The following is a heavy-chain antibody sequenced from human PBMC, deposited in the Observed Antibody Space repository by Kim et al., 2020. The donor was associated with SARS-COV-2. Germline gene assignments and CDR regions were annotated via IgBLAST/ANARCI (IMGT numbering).Heavy chain of an antibody. D-gene: IGHD3-10*01. CDR3: ARVVGSAQLGPPDS. V-gene: IGHV1-2*02. CDR2: INPNSGGT. J-gene: IGHJ4*02. CDR1: GYTFTGYY. Sequence: ASVKVSCKASGYTFTGYYMHWVRQAPGQGLEWMGWINPNSGGTNYAQKFQGRVTMTRDTAISTAYMEMSRRRSEDTAVYYWARVVGSAQLGPPDSWGQGTLVTVSS.